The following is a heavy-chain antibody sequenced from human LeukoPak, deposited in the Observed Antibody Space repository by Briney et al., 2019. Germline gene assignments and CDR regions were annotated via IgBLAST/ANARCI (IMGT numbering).Heavy chain of an antibody. J-gene: IGHJ4*02. V-gene: IGHV3-7*03. Sequence: PTGGSLRLSCVASGFIFSSCWMSWVRQAPGKGLEWVGNIKEDESVKDYVDSVKGRFALSRDNAKNSVYLQMNSLRAEDTAVYYCAKETWELLGLPFDYWGQGTLVTVSS. CDR1: GFIFSSCW. CDR3: AKETWELLGLPFDY. D-gene: IGHD1-26*01. CDR2: IKEDESVK.